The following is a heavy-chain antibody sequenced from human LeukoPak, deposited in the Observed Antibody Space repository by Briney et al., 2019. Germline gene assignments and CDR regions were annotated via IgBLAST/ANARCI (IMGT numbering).Heavy chain of an antibody. J-gene: IGHJ6*02. CDR2: ISAYNGNT. Sequence: GAPVKVSCKASGYTFTSYGISWVRQAPGQGLEWMGWISAYNGNTNYAQKLQGRVTMTTDTSTSTAYMELRSLRSDDTAVYYCARDRAPYSSSWYEGYYYGMDVWGQGTTVTVSS. D-gene: IGHD6-13*01. V-gene: IGHV1-18*01. CDR3: ARDRAPYSSSWYEGYYYGMDV. CDR1: GYTFTSYG.